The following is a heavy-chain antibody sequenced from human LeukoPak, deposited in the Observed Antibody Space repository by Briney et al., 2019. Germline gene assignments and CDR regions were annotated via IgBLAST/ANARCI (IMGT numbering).Heavy chain of an antibody. CDR2: ISGSGTST. CDR1: GFTFSSYA. V-gene: IGHV3-23*01. J-gene: IGHJ4*02. Sequence: GGSLRLSCVASGFTFSSYAMSWVRQAPGKGLEWVSAISGSGTSTYYADSVKGRFTISRDNSKNTLYLQMNSLRAEDTAVYYCAKSTGAYSSDHYFDYWGQGTLVTVSS. CDR3: AKSTGAYSSDHYFDY. D-gene: IGHD6-19*01.